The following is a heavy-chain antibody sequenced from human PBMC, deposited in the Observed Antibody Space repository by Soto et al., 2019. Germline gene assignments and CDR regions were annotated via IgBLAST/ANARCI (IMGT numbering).Heavy chain of an antibody. J-gene: IGHJ4*02. CDR2: ISYDGSNK. D-gene: IGHD1-26*01. Sequence: QVQLVESGGGVVQPGRSLRLSCAASGFTFSSYAMHWVRQAPGKGLEWVAVISYDGSNKYYADSVKGRFTIYIDNSKNTLYMQMHSLRAEDTALYYCEIDFVIVGAPRGSDWGQGTLVTVSS. CDR3: EIDFVIVGAPRGSD. V-gene: IGHV3-30-3*01. CDR1: GFTFSSYA.